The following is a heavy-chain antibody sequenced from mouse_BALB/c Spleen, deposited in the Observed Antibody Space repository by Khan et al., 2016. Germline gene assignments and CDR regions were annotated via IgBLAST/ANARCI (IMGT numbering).Heavy chain of an antibody. CDR3: ARSYYGYFAMDY. D-gene: IGHD1-2*01. V-gene: IGHV1-77*01. J-gene: IGHJ4*01. CDR1: DYTFTDYY. Sequence: QVQLKQSGTELPRPGASVKLSCKASDYTFTDYYVNWVKQRTGQGLEWIGEIFPGSGSTYYNEKFKGKATLTADTSSSTAYMQLSSLTSEDSAVYFCARSYYGYFAMDYWGHGTSVTVSS. CDR2: IFPGSGST.